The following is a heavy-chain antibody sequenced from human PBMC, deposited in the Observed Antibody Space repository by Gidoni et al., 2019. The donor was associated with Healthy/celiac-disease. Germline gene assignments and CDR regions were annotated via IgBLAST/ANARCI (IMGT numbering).Heavy chain of an antibody. V-gene: IGHV3-53*01. CDR1: GFTVSSNY. D-gene: IGHD5-12*01. J-gene: IGHJ3*02. CDR2: IYSGGST. Sequence: EVQLVESGGGLIQPGGSLRLSCAASGFTVSSNYMSWVRQAPGKGLEWVSFIYSGGSTYYADSVKGRFTISRDNSKNTLYLQMNSLRAEDTAVYYCARDRATDAFDIWGQVTMVTVSS. CDR3: ARDRATDAFDI.